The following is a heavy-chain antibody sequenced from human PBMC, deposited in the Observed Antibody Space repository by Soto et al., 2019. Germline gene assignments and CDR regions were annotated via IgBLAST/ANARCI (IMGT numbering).Heavy chain of an antibody. CDR2: IYYSGST. Sequence: PSETLSLTCTVSGGSISSGGYYWSWIRQPPGKGLEWIGSIYYSGSTYYNPSLKSRVTISVDTSKNQFSLKLSSVTAADTAVYYCAGQVWSYDILTCRDYYGMDVWGQGTTVTVSS. V-gene: IGHV4-39*01. CDR1: GGSISSGGYY. D-gene: IGHD3-9*01. CDR3: AGQVWSYDILTCRDYYGMDV. J-gene: IGHJ6*02.